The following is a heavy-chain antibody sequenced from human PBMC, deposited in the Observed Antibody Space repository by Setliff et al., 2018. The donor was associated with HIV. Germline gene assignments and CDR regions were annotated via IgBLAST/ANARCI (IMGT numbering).Heavy chain of an antibody. CDR3: ARLRGAATAGTWDYYYYGMDV. V-gene: IGHV4-34*01. D-gene: IGHD6-13*01. Sequence: PSETLSLTCAVYGTSFSGYYWSWVRQPPGKGLEWIGEINHSGSTNYNPSLKSRVTISVDTSKNQFSLKVRSVTAADTAVYYCARLRGAATAGTWDYYYYGMDVWGQGTTVTVSS. CDR2: INHSGST. CDR1: GTSFSGYY. J-gene: IGHJ6*02.